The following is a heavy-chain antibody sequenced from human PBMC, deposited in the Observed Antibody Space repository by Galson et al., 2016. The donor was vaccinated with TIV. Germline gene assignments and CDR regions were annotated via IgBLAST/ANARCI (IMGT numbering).Heavy chain of an antibody. CDR2: ISGHRGNT. Sequence: SVKVSCKASGYTFSKYGISWVRRAPGQGLEWMGWISGHRGNTDYTRKFQGRLVMTTDTPTGTAFMEVRSLTSDDTAVYDCASDRGSMTMILVVDYYYGMDVGGQGTTVTVS. V-gene: IGHV1-18*04. CDR3: ASDRGSMTMILVVDYYYGMDV. CDR1: GYTFSKYG. J-gene: IGHJ6*02. D-gene: IGHD3-22*01.